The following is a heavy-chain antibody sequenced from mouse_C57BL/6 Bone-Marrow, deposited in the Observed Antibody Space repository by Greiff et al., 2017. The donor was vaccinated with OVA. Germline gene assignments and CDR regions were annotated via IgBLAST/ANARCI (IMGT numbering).Heavy chain of an antibody. D-gene: IGHD1-1*01. CDR1: GYTFTSYW. Sequence: VQLQQPGAELVRPGTSVKLSCKASGYTFTSYWMHWVKQRPGQGLDWIGVIDPSDSYTNYNQKFKGKATLTVDTSSSTAYMQLSSLTSEDSAVYDCATTTVVASRAMDYWGQGTSVTVSS. CDR3: ATTTVVASRAMDY. V-gene: IGHV1-59*01. J-gene: IGHJ4*01. CDR2: IDPSDSYT.